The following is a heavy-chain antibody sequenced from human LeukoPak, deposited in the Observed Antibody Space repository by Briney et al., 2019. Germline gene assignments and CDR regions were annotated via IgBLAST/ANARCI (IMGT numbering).Heavy chain of an antibody. J-gene: IGHJ4*02. CDR3: ARAAPEYSSLRLGFDY. Sequence: ASVKVSCKASGYTFTSYGISWVRQAPGQGLEWTGWISAYNGNTNDAQKLQGRVTMTTDTSTSTAYMELRSLRSDDTAVYYCARAAPEYSSLRLGFDYWGQGTLVTVSS. V-gene: IGHV1-18*01. CDR2: ISAYNGNT. CDR1: GYTFTSYG. D-gene: IGHD6-6*01.